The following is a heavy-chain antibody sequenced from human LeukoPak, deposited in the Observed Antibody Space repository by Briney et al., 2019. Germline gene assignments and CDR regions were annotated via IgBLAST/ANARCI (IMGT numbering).Heavy chain of an antibody. J-gene: IGHJ4*02. D-gene: IGHD6-19*01. CDR2: ISSKAYGGTK. Sequence: GVLRLSCTASGFTFGDYPMSWFRQAPGKGLEWVGFISSKAYGGTKGYAASVKGRFTISRDDSKSIAYLQMNSLKTEDTAVYYCTFVAGGIDFWGKGTLVTVSS. CDR3: TFVAGGIDF. V-gene: IGHV3-49*03. CDR1: GFTFGDYP.